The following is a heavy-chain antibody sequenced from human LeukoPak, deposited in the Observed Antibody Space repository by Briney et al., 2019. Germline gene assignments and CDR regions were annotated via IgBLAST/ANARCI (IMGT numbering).Heavy chain of an antibody. J-gene: IGHJ4*02. Sequence: PSETLSLTCTVSGGSISISGYYWAWIRQPPGKGPEWIGSIFYTGTTYYNPSLRSRVTISVDTSKNQFSLKLSSVTAADTAVYYCARRFGSGWYQFRYWGQGTLVTVSS. D-gene: IGHD6-19*01. CDR2: IFYTGTT. V-gene: IGHV4-39*01. CDR1: GGSISISGYY. CDR3: ARRFGSGWYQFRY.